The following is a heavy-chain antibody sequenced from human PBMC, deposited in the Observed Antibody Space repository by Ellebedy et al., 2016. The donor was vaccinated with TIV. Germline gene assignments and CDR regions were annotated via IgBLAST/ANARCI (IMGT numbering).Heavy chain of an antibody. CDR2: IRSEAFGGTP. V-gene: IGHV3-49*04. Sequence: GESLKISXTGSGFTFGDFAIHWVRQAPGKGLEWVGSIRSEAFGGTPEYAASVTGRFTISRDDSKSIAYLQLNNLKTEDTALYYCNRDYPRTCSVDNCLDYWGQGTLVTVSS. J-gene: IGHJ4*02. D-gene: IGHD1-1*01. CDR3: NRDYPRTCSVDNCLDY. CDR1: GFTFGDFA.